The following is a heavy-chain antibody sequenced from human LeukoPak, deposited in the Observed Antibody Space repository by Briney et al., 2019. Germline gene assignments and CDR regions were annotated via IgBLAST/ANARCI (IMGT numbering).Heavy chain of an antibody. CDR2: IDPSDSYT. Sequence: RGESLKISCKGSGYSFTSYWISWVRQMPGKGLEWMGRIDPSDSYTNYSPSFQGHVTISADKSISTAYLQWSSLKASDTAMYYCARLGYSNWEEGVWFDPWGQGTLVTVSS. CDR1: GYSFTSYW. V-gene: IGHV5-10-1*01. CDR3: ARLGYSNWEEGVWFDP. J-gene: IGHJ5*02. D-gene: IGHD4-11*01.